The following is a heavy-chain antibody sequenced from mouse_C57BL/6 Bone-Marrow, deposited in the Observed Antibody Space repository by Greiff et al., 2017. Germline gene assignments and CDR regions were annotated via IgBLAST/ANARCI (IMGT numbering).Heavy chain of an antibody. CDR3: TPRQLRLTY. CDR2: IDPENGDT. D-gene: IGHD3-2*02. V-gene: IGHV14-4*01. Sequence: VQLQQSGAELVRPGASVKLSCTASGFNIKDDYMHWVKQSPEQGLEWIGWIDPENGDTEYASKFQGKATITADTSSNTAYLQLSSLTSEDTAVYYCTPRQLRLTYWGQGTLVTVSA. J-gene: IGHJ3*01. CDR1: GFNIKDDY.